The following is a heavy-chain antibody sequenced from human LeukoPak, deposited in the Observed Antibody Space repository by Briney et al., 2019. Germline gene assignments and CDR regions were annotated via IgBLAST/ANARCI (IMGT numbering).Heavy chain of an antibody. CDR1: GFTFSSYA. Sequence: GGSLRLSCAASGFTFSSYAMSWVREAPGKGLEWVSGISPSGDIKYYVDSVKGRFTVSRDNSKNTLYLQINSLRDEDTAVYYCAKDDAWLQYNDWGQGTLVTVSS. V-gene: IGHV3-23*01. J-gene: IGHJ4*02. D-gene: IGHD5-24*01. CDR3: AKDDAWLQYND. CDR2: ISPSGDIK.